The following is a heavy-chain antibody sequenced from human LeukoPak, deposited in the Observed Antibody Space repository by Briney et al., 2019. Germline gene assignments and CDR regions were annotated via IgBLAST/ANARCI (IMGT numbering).Heavy chain of an antibody. CDR2: ITDDGYNT. D-gene: IGHD6-13*01. J-gene: IGHJ4*02. CDR3: AKGGIAAAGTAGTFDY. CDR1: GFTFSAFA. Sequence: GGSLRLSCAASGFTFSAFAMTWVRQAPGKGLEWVSTITDDGYNTYSADSVKGRITFSRDNSKNTLYLQMNSLRAEDTAVYYCAKGGIAAAGTAGTFDYWGQGTLVTVSS. V-gene: IGHV3-23*01.